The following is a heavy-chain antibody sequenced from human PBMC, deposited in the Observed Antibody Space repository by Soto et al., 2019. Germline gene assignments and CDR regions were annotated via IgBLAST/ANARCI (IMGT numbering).Heavy chain of an antibody. J-gene: IGHJ4*02. CDR1: GYTFTSYA. Sequence: GASVKVSCKASGYTFTSYAMHWVRQAPGQRLEWIGWINAGNGNTKYSQKFQGRVTITRDTSASTAYMELSSLRSEDTAVYYCARDFMITFGGVIAPYYFDYWGQGTLVTVSS. CDR3: ARDFMITFGGVIAPYYFDY. V-gene: IGHV1-3*01. D-gene: IGHD3-16*02. CDR2: INAGNGNT.